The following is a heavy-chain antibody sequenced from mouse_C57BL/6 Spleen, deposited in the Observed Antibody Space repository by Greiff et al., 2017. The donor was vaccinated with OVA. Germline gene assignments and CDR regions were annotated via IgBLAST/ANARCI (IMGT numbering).Heavy chain of an antibody. CDR1: GYSFTDYN. CDR2: INPNFGTP. D-gene: IGHD2-4*01. V-gene: IGHV1-39*01. Sequence: VQLQQSGPELVKPGASVKISCKASGYSFTDYNMNWVKQSNGKSLEWIGVINPNFGTPCSNQKYKGKATLTVDQSSSTAYMQLNMLTSEDSAVYDCAREASYYDYDGYAMDYWGQGTSVTVSS. CDR3: AREASYYDYDGYAMDY. J-gene: IGHJ4*01.